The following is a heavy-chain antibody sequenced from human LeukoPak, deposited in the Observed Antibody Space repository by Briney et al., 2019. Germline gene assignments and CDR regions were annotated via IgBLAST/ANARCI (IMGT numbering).Heavy chain of an antibody. J-gene: IGHJ4*02. V-gene: IGHV4-30-4*01. CDR2: IYYSGST. Sequence: SQTLSLTCTVSGGSISSGDYYWSWIRQPPGKGLEWIGYIYYSGSTYYNPSLKNRVTISVDTSKNQFSLKLSSVTAADTAVYYCARGADYGDYLGLFFDYWGQGTLVTVSS. D-gene: IGHD4-17*01. CDR1: GGSISSGDYY. CDR3: ARGADYGDYLGLFFDY.